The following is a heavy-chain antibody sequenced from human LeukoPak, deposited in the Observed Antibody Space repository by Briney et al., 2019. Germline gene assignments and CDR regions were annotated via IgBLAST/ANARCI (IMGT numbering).Heavy chain of an antibody. J-gene: IGHJ4*02. Sequence: GGSLRLSCAASGFTFSSYSMNWVRQAPGKGLEWVSSISSSSSYIYYADSVKGRFTISRDNAKNSLYLQMNSLRAEDTAVYYCARAYGDDILTGYYTGELDYWGQGILVTVSS. D-gene: IGHD3-9*01. CDR2: ISSSSSYI. CDR1: GFTFSSYS. CDR3: ARAYGDDILTGYYTGELDY. V-gene: IGHV3-21*01.